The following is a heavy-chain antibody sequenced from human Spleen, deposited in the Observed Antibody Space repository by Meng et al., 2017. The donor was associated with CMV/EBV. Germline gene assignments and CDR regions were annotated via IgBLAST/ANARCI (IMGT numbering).Heavy chain of an antibody. J-gene: IGHJ6*02. Sequence: ASVKVSCKASGYSFTTYGISWVRQAPGQGLEWMGWINPNSGDTYSAQNFQGRVTMTRDTSISTAYMELSSLRSDDTAVYFCARGPRFLEWLSSLYYYYYGMDVWGQGTTVTVSS. V-gene: IGHV1-2*02. CDR3: ARGPRFLEWLSSLYYYYYGMDV. D-gene: IGHD3-3*01. CDR2: INPNSGDT. CDR1: GYSFTTYG.